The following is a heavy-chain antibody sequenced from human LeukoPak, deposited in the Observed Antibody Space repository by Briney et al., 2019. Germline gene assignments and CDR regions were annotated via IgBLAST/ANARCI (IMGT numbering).Heavy chain of an antibody. CDR2: INPNSGGT. J-gene: IGHJ3*02. CDR1: GYTFTGYY. V-gene: IGHV1-2*02. Sequence: ASVKVSCXASGYTFTGYYMHCVRQAPGQGLEWMGWINPNSGGTNYAQKFQGRVTMTRDTSISTAYMELSRLRSDDTAVYYCARTIVGALSGAFDIWGPGTMVTVSS. D-gene: IGHD1-26*01. CDR3: ARTIVGALSGAFDI.